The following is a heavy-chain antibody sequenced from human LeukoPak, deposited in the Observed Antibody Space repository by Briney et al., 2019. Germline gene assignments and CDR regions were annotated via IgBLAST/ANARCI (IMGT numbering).Heavy chain of an antibody. CDR2: IYYSGST. J-gene: IGHJ4*02. D-gene: IGHD1-26*01. CDR3: ARVSVGATDTRKLDS. V-gene: IGHV4-39*01. CDR1: GGSISSSSYY. Sequence: PSETLSLTCTVSGGSISSSSYYWGWIRQPPGKGVEWTGSIYYSGSTYYNPSLKSRVTISVDTSKNQFSLKLSSVTAADTAVYYCARVSVGATDTRKLDSWGQGTLVTVSS.